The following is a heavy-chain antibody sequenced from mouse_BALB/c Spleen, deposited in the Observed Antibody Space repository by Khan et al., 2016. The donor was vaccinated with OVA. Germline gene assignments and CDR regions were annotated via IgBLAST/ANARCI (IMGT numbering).Heavy chain of an antibody. CDR3: SSLGPGFTY. Sequence: EVQLQESGPGLVKSSQSLSLTCTVTGYSITSDYAWNWIRQFPGNKLEWMGYIGYSGSTSYSPSLKSRISITRDTSKNQFFLQLNSVTTEDTATYYCSSLGPGFTYWGQGTLVTVSA. CDR1: GYSITSDYA. V-gene: IGHV3-2*02. CDR2: IGYSGST. J-gene: IGHJ3*01. D-gene: IGHD4-1*01.